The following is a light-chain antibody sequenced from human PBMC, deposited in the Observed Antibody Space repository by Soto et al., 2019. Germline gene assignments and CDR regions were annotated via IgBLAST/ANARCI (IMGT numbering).Light chain of an antibody. V-gene: IGLV2-14*01. CDR1: SSDVGAYNY. CDR2: EVS. CDR3: SSYTSTNTRYV. J-gene: IGLJ1*01. Sequence: QSALTQPASVSGSPGQSITISCTGTSSDVGAYNYVSWYQQYPGKAPKLMIYEVSNRPSGVSNRFSGSKSGNTASLTISGLQAEDEADYYCSSYTSTNTRYVFGSGTKVTVL.